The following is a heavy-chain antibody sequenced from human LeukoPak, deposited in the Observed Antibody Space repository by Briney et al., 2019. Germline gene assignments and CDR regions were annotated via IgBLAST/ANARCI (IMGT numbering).Heavy chain of an antibody. J-gene: IGHJ6*03. D-gene: IGHD3-10*01. CDR2: IYYSGST. CDR1: GGSISSYY. V-gene: IGHV4-59*01. Sequence: SETLSLTCTVSGGSISSYYWSWIRQPPGKGLEWIGYIYYSGSTNYNPSLKRRVTIPVDTSKNQFSLKLSSVTAADTAVYYCARRGWAYYYYYMDVWGKGTTVTVSS. CDR3: ARRGWAYYYYYMDV.